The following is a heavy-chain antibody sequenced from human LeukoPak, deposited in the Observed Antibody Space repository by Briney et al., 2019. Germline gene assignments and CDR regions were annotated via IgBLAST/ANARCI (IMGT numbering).Heavy chain of an antibody. J-gene: IGHJ4*02. CDR1: GFTFSSYA. CDR2: ISGNGGTA. CDR3: AKGRWDQLLCEIDY. D-gene: IGHD2-2*01. V-gene: IGHV3-23*01. Sequence: GGSLRLSCAASGFTFSSYAMNWVRQAPGKGLEWVSGISGNGGTADYADSVKGRFIISRDNSKNMLYLQMNSLRADDTAVYYCAKGRWDQLLCEIDYWGQGTLATVSS.